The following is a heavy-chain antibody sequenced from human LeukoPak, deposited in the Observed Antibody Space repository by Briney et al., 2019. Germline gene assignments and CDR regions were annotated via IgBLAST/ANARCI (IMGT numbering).Heavy chain of an antibody. CDR1: GGSISSYY. D-gene: IGHD1-20*01. Sequence: SETLSVTCSVSGGSISSYYWSWIRQTAGKGLEWIGRIYSSGSTNYNPSLKSRVTMSVDMSKNQFSLKLSSVTAADTAVYYCASLRGDNWNYYDYWGQGILVTVSS. V-gene: IGHV4-4*07. CDR3: ASLRGDNWNYYDY. J-gene: IGHJ4*02. CDR2: IYSSGST.